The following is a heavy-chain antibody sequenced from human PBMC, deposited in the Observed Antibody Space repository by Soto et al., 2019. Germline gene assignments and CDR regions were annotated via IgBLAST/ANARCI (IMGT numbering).Heavy chain of an antibody. CDR3: ARSVSP. Sequence: SETLSLTCAVSGGSISSSSWWSWVRQPPGKGLEWIGYIYYSGSTYYNPSLKSRVSMSVDTSKNQFSLKLSSVTAADTAVYYCARSVSPWGQGTLVTVSS. J-gene: IGHJ5*02. CDR1: GGSISSSSW. V-gene: IGHV4-4*02. CDR2: IYYSGST.